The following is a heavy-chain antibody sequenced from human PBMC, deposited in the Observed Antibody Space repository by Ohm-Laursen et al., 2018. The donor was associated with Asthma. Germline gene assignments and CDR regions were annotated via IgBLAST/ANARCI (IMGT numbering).Heavy chain of an antibody. CDR1: GYTFTSYG. D-gene: IGHD2-21*02. Sequence: ASVKVSCKASGYTFTSYGISWVRQAPGQGLEWMGWISAYNGNTNYAQKLQGRVTMTTDTSTSTAYMELRSLRSDDTAVYYCARDGGGDTKTYYYGMDVWGQGTTVTVSS. CDR2: ISAYNGNT. V-gene: IGHV1-18*01. J-gene: IGHJ6*02. CDR3: ARDGGGDTKTYYYGMDV.